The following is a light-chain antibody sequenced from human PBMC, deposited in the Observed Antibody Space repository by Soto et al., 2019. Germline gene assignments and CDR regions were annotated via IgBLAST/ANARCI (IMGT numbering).Light chain of an antibody. J-gene: IGLJ3*02. CDR3: LLYYGGGHLV. CDR2: TTN. CDR1: TGAVTSGNY. V-gene: IGLV7-43*01. Sequence: QAVVTQEPSLTVSPGGTVTLTCSSSTGAVTSGNYPSWFQQKPGQTPRTLIYTTNSRHSWTPARFSGSLLGGKAALTLSAVQPEDEADYFCLLYYGGGHLVFCGGTKVTVL.